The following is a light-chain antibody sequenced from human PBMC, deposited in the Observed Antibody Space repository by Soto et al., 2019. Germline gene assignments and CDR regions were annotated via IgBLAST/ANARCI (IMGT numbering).Light chain of an antibody. CDR1: SSDVGAYKY. CDR3: FSFATTSTHD. CDR2: EVS. V-gene: IGLV2-14*01. Sequence: QSALTQPASVPGSPGPSVTISCTGTSSDVGAYKYVSWYQQHPGKAPKLVIYEVSNRPSGVSNRFSGSKSGNTASLTISGLQADDEADYFCFSFATTSTHDFGTGTKVTVL. J-gene: IGLJ1*01.